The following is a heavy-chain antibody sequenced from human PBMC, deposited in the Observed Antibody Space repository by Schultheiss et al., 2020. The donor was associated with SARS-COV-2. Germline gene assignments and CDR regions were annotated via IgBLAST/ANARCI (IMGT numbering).Heavy chain of an antibody. D-gene: IGHD3-22*01. J-gene: IGHJ4*02. CDR2: IYYNGNT. V-gene: IGHV4-61*08. CDR3: AKGGDSSGYYYASDY. CDR1: GGSISSGGYY. Sequence: SETLSLTCTVSGGSISSGGYYWSWIRQPPGKGLEWIGYIYYNGNTKNNPSLKTRVTMSVDTSRNQFSLRLTSVTAADTAVYYCAKGGDSSGYYYASDYWGQGTLVTVSS.